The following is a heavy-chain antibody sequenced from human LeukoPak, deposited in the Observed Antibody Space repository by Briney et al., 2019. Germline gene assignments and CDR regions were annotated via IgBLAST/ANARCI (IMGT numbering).Heavy chain of an antibody. Sequence: VASVKVSCKASGYTFTSYAMNWVRQAPGQGLEWMGWINTNTGNPTYAQGFTGRFVFSLDTSVSTAYLQISSLKAEDTAVYYCARELSIAVAPSEFDYWGQGTLVTVSS. CDR2: INTNTGNP. CDR1: GYTFTSYA. J-gene: IGHJ4*02. V-gene: IGHV7-4-1*02. CDR3: ARELSIAVAPSEFDY. D-gene: IGHD6-19*01.